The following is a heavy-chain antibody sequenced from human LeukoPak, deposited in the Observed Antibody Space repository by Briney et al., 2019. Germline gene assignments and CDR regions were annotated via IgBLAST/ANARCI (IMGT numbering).Heavy chain of an antibody. CDR1: GYTLTELS. D-gene: IGHD3-10*01. CDR2: FDPEDGET. CDR3: ATPYGSGWVRAFDI. Sequence: ASVKVSCKVSGYTLTELSMHWVRQAPGKGLEWMGGFDPEDGETIHAQKFQGRVTMTEDTSTDTAYMELSSLRSEDTAVYYCATPYGSGWVRAFDIWGQGTMVTVSS. J-gene: IGHJ3*02. V-gene: IGHV1-24*01.